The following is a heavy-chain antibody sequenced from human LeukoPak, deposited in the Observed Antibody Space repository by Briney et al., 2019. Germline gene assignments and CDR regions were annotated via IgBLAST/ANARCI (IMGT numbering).Heavy chain of an antibody. Sequence: GGSLRLSCAASGFTVSSNYMSWVRQAPGKGLEWVSVIYSGGSTHYADSVKGRFTISRDNSKNTLYLQMNSLRAEDTAVYYCARDPAYYYDSSGYRPEYYFDYWGQGTLVTVSS. CDR2: IYSGGST. V-gene: IGHV3-53*01. D-gene: IGHD3-22*01. CDR1: GFTVSSNY. CDR3: ARDPAYYYDSSGYRPEYYFDY. J-gene: IGHJ4*02.